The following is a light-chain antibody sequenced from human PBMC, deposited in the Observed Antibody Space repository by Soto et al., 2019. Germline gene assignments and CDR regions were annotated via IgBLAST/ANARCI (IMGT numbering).Light chain of an antibody. CDR2: EVS. J-gene: IGLJ3*02. V-gene: IGLV2-14*01. Sequence: QSALTQPASVSGSPGQSITISCTGTSSDVGGYNYVSWYQQHPGRAPKLMISEVSNRPSGVSTRFSGSKSGNTASLTISGLQAEDEADYYCTSYTNSRTLVFGGGTKVTVL. CDR3: TSYTNSRTLV. CDR1: SSDVGGYNY.